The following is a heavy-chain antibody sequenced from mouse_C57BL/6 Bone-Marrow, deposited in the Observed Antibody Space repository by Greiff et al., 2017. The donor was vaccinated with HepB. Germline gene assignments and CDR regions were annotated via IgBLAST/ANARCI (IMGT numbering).Heavy chain of an antibody. CDR3: ARSEYYYGSSVDH. CDR1: GYTFTSYW. V-gene: IGHV1-69*01. CDR2: IDPSDSYT. J-gene: IGHJ2*01. D-gene: IGHD1-1*01. Sequence: VQLQQPGAELVMPGASVKLSCKASGYTFTSYWMHWVKQRPGQGLEWIGEIDPSDSYTNYNQKFKGKSTLTVDKSSSTAYMQLSSLTSEDSAVYYCARSEYYYGSSVDHWGQGTTLTVSS.